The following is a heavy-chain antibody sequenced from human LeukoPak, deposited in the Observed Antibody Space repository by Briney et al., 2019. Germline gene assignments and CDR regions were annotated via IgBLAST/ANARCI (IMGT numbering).Heavy chain of an antibody. J-gene: IGHJ4*02. CDR3: ARSGYGDLYFDS. CDR1: GDSISSHY. D-gene: IGHD4-17*01. CDR2: IYYSGTT. V-gene: IGHV4-59*08. Sequence: SETLSLTCTVSGDSISSHYWSWIRQPPGKGLEWIGDIYYSGTTNNNPSLKSRVTISVDASKYQFSLKLNSVTAADTAVYYCARSGYGDLYFDSWGQGALVTVSS.